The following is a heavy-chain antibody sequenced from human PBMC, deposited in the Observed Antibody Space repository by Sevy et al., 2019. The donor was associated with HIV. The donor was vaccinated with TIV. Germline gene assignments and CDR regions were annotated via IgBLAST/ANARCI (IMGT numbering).Heavy chain of an antibody. D-gene: IGHD3-16*01. J-gene: IGHJ5*02. Sequence: GGSLRLSCAASGFTFSSYWMNWIRQAPGKGLEWVANIKQDGSEKYYVDSVKGRFTISRENAKNSLYLEMNTLRAEDTAVYYCATSGGETWGQGTLVTDSS. CDR3: ATSGGET. V-gene: IGHV3-7*01. CDR1: GFTFSSYW. CDR2: IKQDGSEK.